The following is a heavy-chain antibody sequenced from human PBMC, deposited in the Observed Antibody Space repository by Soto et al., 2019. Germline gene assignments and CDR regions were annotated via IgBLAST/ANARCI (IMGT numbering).Heavy chain of an antibody. Sequence: GGSLRLSCTASGLIFSYFWMTWVRQAPGKGLEWVGRIKTKPDDGTIDYAAPVRGRFTSSRDDSKNTLYLQMTSLTPDVTGVYYCTTSNLGVDFWSPATRVTVST. J-gene: IGHJ5*01. V-gene: IGHV3-15*01. CDR1: GLIFSYFW. CDR2: IKTKPDDGTI. CDR3: TTSNLGVDF.